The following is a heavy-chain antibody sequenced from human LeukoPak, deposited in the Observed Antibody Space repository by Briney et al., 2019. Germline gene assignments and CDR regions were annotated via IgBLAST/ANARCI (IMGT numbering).Heavy chain of an antibody. CDR2: INPNSGGT. Sequence: ASVKVSCKASGYTFTGYYMHWLRQAPGQGLEWMGWINPNSGGTNYAQKFQGRVTMTRDTSISTAYMELSRLRSDDTAVYYCARSKGSGSLDAFDIWGQGTMVTVSS. CDR3: ARSKGSGSLDAFDI. D-gene: IGHD3-10*01. J-gene: IGHJ3*02. V-gene: IGHV1-2*02. CDR1: GYTFTGYY.